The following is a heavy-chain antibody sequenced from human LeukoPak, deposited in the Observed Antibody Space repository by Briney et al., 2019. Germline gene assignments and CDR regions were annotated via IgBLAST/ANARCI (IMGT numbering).Heavy chain of an antibody. Sequence: GSSVKVSCKASGYTFTSYYMHWVRQAPGQGLEWMGIINPSGGSTSYAQKFQGRVTMTRDMSTSTVYMELSSLRSEDTAVYYCAREMGEGGIAVAANWFDPWGQGTLVTVSS. CDR3: AREMGEGGIAVAANWFDP. V-gene: IGHV1-46*01. CDR1: GYTFTSYY. J-gene: IGHJ5*02. CDR2: INPSGGST. D-gene: IGHD6-19*01.